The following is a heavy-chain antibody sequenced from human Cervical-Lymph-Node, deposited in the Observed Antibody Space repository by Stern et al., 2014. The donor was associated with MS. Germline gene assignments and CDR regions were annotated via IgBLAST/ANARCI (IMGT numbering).Heavy chain of an antibody. J-gene: IGHJ4*02. CDR3: ARVAYCGGDCSAFDS. V-gene: IGHV4-31*11. Sequence: QVQLQESGPGLVKPSQTLSLICAVSGGSMASSTGGYFWSWIRQPPGKGLEWIGFIYYSGSTYYNPSLKRRTTISVDTSKNQVSLRLTYMTAADTAVYYCARVAYCGGDCSAFDSWGQGTLVTVSS. CDR2: IYYSGST. D-gene: IGHD2-21*02. CDR1: GGSMASSTGGYF.